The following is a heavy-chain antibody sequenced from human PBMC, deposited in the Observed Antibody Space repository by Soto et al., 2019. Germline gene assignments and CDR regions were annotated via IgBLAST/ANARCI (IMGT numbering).Heavy chain of an antibody. Sequence: ASVKVSCKASGYTFTSYDINWVRQATGQGLEWMGWMNPNSGNTGYAQKFQGRVTMTRNTSISTAYMELSSLRSEDTAVYYCARGPMKDYDFWSGYYRGPNRLFDYWGQGTLVTVSS. CDR2: MNPNSGNT. V-gene: IGHV1-8*01. CDR1: GYTFTSYD. J-gene: IGHJ4*02. D-gene: IGHD3-3*01. CDR3: ARGPMKDYDFWSGYYRGPNRLFDY.